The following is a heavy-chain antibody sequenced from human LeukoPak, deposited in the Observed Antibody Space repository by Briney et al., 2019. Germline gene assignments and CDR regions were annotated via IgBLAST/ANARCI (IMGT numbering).Heavy chain of an antibody. D-gene: IGHD3-9*01. Sequence: GGSLRLSCAASGFTFSSYAMHWVRQAPGKGLEWVAVISYDGSNKYYADSVKGRFTISRDNSKNTLYLQMNSLRAEDTAVYYCARSGRILTGYYAYFDYWGQGTLVTVSS. CDR2: ISYDGSNK. J-gene: IGHJ4*02. V-gene: IGHV3-30-3*01. CDR3: ARSGRILTGYYAYFDY. CDR1: GFTFSSYA.